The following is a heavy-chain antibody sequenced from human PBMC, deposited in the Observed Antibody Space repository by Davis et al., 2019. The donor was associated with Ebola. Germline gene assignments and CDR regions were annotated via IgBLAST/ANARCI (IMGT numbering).Heavy chain of an antibody. Sequence: PGGSLRLSCAASGFTFSSYWMHWVRQAPGKGLMWVSRIYNDGSTTGYADSVKGRFTISRDNAKNTLFLQMNSLRAEDTAVYYCVRGEDRRAYYDFWKWGQGTLVTVSS. CDR2: IYNDGSTT. CDR1: GFTFSSYW. D-gene: IGHD3-3*01. CDR3: VRGEDRRAYYDFWK. V-gene: IGHV3-74*01. J-gene: IGHJ4*02.